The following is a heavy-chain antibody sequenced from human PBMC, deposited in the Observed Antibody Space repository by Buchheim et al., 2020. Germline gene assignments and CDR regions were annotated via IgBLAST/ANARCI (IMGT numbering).Heavy chain of an antibody. V-gene: IGHV4-31*03. CDR3: ARGTPRYYFDF. D-gene: IGHD3-10*01. J-gene: IGHJ4*02. CDR1: GDSMERGGFY. Sequence: QVQLQESGPGLVKPSQTLSLTCTVSGDSMERGGFYWNWIRQHPGMGLEFIGYMYNSGSTYFNPSPRSRVNISAEASKEQVSLKLSSVTAADTAVYFCARGTPRYYFDFWGQGTL. CDR2: MYNSGST.